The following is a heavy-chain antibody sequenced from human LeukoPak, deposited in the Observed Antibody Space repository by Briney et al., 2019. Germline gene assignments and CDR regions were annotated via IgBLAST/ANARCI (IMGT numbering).Heavy chain of an antibody. CDR3: AKGGDGRYYSRADY. J-gene: IGHJ4*02. V-gene: IGHV3-23*01. CDR2: VGGSASGT. CDR1: GFIFSSYT. Sequence: GSLRLSCAASGFIFSSYTMSWVRQAPGKGVEWVSTVGGSASGTFYADSVQGRFTISRDNSKNILYLQMTSLRAEDTTVYYCAKGGDGRYYSRADYWGQGTLVTVSS. D-gene: IGHD2-21*01.